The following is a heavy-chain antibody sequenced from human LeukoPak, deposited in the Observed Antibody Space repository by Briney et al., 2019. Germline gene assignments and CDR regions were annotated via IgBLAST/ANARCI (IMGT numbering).Heavy chain of an antibody. J-gene: IGHJ6*02. V-gene: IGHV3-23*01. CDR3: GRYYVMDV. CDR2: ISDSGGST. Sequence: GGSLRLSCAASGFTFSTYVMNWVCHAPGRGLEWVSTISDSGGSTYYADSVKGRFTISRDNSKSTLYLQMNSLRAEDTAVYYCGRYYVMDVWGQGTSVTVSS. CDR1: GFTFSTYV.